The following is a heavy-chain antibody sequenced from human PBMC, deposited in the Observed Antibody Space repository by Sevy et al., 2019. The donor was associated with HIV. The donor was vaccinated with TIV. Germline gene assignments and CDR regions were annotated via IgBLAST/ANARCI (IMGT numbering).Heavy chain of an antibody. D-gene: IGHD1-26*01. J-gene: IGHJ4*02. CDR2: INHSGST. CDR1: GGSFSGYY. V-gene: IGHV4-34*01. Sequence: SETLSLTCAVYGGSFSGYYWSWIRQPPGKGLEWIGEINHSGSTNYNPSLKSRVTISVDTSKNQFSLKLSSVTAADTAVYYCAGGVGGELPESQYYFDYWGQGTLVTVSS. CDR3: AGGVGGELPESQYYFDY.